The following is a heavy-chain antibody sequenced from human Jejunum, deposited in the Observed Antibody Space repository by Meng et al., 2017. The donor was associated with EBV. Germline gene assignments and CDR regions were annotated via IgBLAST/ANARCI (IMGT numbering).Heavy chain of an antibody. Sequence: QVPLVQFGAEVKESGASMELSRQSSCYIFPDFALHWLRQAPGQSPEWMTWINPGTGGRQFSHKFQGRVTITSDTSASTVYMELSGLRSEDTAMYYCARELGGRFNYWGQGTLVTVSS. D-gene: IGHD1-26*01. CDR2: INPGTGGR. CDR1: CYIFPDFA. CDR3: ARELGGRFNY. J-gene: IGHJ4*01. V-gene: IGHV1-3*01.